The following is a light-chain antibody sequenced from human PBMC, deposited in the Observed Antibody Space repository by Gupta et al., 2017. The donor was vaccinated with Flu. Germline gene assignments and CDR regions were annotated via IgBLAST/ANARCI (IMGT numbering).Light chain of an antibody. CDR2: DDV. Sequence: SCGGDNIGGKAVHWYQLRPGQAPAVVVYDDVERPSGVPERISGSNSGNTATLIISRVEAGDEADYYCQVWDNTNDNLAVFGGGPKLTVL. CDR3: QVWDNTNDNLAV. J-gene: IGLJ3*02. CDR1: NIGGKA. V-gene: IGLV3-21*02.